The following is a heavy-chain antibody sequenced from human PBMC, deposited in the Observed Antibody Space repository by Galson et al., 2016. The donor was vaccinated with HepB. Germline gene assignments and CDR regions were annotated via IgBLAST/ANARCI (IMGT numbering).Heavy chain of an antibody. V-gene: IGHV3-23*01. CDR1: GFTFSSYA. Sequence: SLRLSCAASGFTFSSYAMSWVRQTPGKGLEWVSAISGSGGSTYYADSVKGRFTISRDNSKNTLYLQMNSLRAEDTAVSYCARYYDILTGYSNYGMDVWGQGTTVTVSS. J-gene: IGHJ6*02. D-gene: IGHD3-9*01. CDR3: ARYYDILTGYSNYGMDV. CDR2: ISGSGGST.